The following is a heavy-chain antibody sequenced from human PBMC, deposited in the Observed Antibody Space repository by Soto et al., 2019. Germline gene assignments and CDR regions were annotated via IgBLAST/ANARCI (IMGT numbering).Heavy chain of an antibody. V-gene: IGHV6-1*01. CDR2: TYYRSKWYN. Sequence: LETLSLTCAISGDSVSSNGAPWNWIRQSPSRGLEWLGRTYYRSKWYNDYAVSVKSRITITPGTSTNQLSLQLNSVTPEDTAVYYCAREGYSSSQPYYYYMDVWGKGTTVTVSS. CDR3: AREGYSSSQPYYYYMDV. D-gene: IGHD6-13*01. J-gene: IGHJ6*03. CDR1: GDSVSSNGAP.